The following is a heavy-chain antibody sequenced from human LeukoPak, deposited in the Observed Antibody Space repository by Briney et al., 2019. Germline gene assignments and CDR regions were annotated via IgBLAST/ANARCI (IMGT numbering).Heavy chain of an antibody. J-gene: IGHJ3*02. CDR2: IYYSGST. D-gene: IGHD2-15*01. V-gene: IGHV4-39*01. CDR1: GGSISSSSYY. Sequence: KPSETQSLTCTVSGGSISSSSYYWGWIRQPPGKGLEWIGSIYYSGSTYYNPSLKSRVTISVDTSKNQFSLKLSSVTAADTAVYYCARACSGGSCYPGEDAFDIWGQGTMVTVSS. CDR3: ARACSGGSCYPGEDAFDI.